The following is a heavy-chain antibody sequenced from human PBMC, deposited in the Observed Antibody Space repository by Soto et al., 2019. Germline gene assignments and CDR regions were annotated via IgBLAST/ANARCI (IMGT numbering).Heavy chain of an antibody. J-gene: IGHJ5*02. CDR2: IWYDGRNK. V-gene: IGHV3-33*01. CDR1: GFTFSSYG. Sequence: QVQLVESGGGVVQPGRSLRLSCAASGFTFSSYGMLWVRQAPGKGLEWVAVIWYDGRNKYYADSVKGRFTISRDNSTNTLYLHINSLRAEDTAVYYCAITDSGNYLGWFDPWGQGTLVNVPS. CDR3: AITDSGNYLGWFDP. D-gene: IGHD1-26*01.